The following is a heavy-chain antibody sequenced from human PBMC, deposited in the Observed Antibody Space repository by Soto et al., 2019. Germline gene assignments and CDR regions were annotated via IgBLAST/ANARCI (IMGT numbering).Heavy chain of an antibody. V-gene: IGHV1-3*01. J-gene: IGHJ4*02. Sequence: QVQLVQSGAEVTKPGASVKVSCKASGYTFSNYAMNWVRQAPGQRLEWMAWINAVNGNPKYSQKFQGRVTITTDTSASTAYMELSSLRSEDTAVYYGARDLGSTSLDFWGQGTLVSVSS. CDR2: INAVNGNP. CDR1: GYTFSNYA. D-gene: IGHD2-2*01. CDR3: ARDLGSTSLDF.